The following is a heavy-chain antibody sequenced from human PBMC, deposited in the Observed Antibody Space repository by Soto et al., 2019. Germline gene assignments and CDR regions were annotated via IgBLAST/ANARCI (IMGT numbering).Heavy chain of an antibody. Sequence: GGSLRLSCAASGFTFSNAWMNWVRQAPGKGLEWVGRIKSKTDGGTTDYAAPVKGRFTISRDDSKNTLYLQMNSLKTEDTAVYYCTSIVLLWFGEDDYWGQGTLVTVSS. CDR3: TSIVLLWFGEDDY. CDR2: IKSKTDGGTT. D-gene: IGHD3-10*01. CDR1: GFTFSNAW. V-gene: IGHV3-15*07. J-gene: IGHJ4*02.